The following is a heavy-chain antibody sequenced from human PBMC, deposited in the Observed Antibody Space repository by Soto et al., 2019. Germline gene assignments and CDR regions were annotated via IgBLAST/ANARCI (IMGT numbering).Heavy chain of an antibody. D-gene: IGHD2-2*01. V-gene: IGHV3-23*01. CDR2: ISGSGGIT. CDR3: AKATRDVVPAAIFDY. J-gene: IGHJ4*02. CDR1: GFTFSHYA. Sequence: GGSLRLSCAASGFTFSHYAMSWVRQAPGKGLEWVSGISGSGGITYYADSVKGRFTISRDNSKNTLYLQMNSLRAEDTAIYYCAKATRDVVPAAIFDYWGQGTLVTVSS.